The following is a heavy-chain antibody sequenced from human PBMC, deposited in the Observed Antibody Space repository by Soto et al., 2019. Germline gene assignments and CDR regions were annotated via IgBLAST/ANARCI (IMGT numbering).Heavy chain of an antibody. J-gene: IGHJ6*01. CDR2: INPSGGST. V-gene: IGHV1-46*01. Sequence: GASVKVSCKASGYTFTSSYMHWVRQAPGQGLEWMGIINPSGGSTSYAQKFQGRVTMTRDTSTSTVYMELSSLRSEDTAVYYCARGGGAAAYYYYGMDVWGQGTTVTVSS. D-gene: IGHD6-13*01. CDR3: ARGGGAAAYYYYGMDV. CDR1: GYTFTSSY.